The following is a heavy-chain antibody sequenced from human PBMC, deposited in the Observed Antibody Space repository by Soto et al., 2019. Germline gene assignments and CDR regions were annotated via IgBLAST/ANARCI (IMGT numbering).Heavy chain of an antibody. CDR3: GRLGDVAYYYSGLVV. Sequence: QVQLVQPGAELKKPGASVKVSCKASGYTFTSYGITWVRQAPGQGLEWLGWTNGYNGNTNYAQKLQGRVAMTTDTSXXPADMELSSLRSDGAAVYYCGRLGDVAYYYSGLVVWGQGTTVTVSS. D-gene: IGHD3-16*01. CDR1: GYTFTSYG. CDR2: TNGYNGNT. V-gene: IGHV1-18*01. J-gene: IGHJ6*01.